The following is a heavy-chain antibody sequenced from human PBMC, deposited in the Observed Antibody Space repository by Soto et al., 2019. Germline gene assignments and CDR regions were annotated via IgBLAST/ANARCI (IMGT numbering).Heavy chain of an antibody. J-gene: IGHJ4*02. V-gene: IGHV3-23*01. CDR1: GFTFSSYA. Sequence: GGSLRLSCAASGFTFSSYAMSWVRQAPGKGLEWVSAISGSGGSTYYADSVKGRFTISRDNSKNTLYLQMNSLRAEDTAVYYCAKRVEYSSSSDGYYFDYWGQGTLVTVSS. D-gene: IGHD6-6*01. CDR3: AKRVEYSSSSDGYYFDY. CDR2: ISGSGGST.